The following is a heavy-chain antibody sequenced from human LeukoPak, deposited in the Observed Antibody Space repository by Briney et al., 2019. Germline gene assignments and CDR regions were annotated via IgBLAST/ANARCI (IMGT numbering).Heavy chain of an antibody. CDR3: ARDPSLGYCTNGVCYVRAGLDY. D-gene: IGHD2-8*01. J-gene: IGHJ4*02. V-gene: IGHV3-30-3*01. CDR1: GFTFSSYA. Sequence: PGGSLRLSCAASGFTFSSYAMHWVRQAPGKGLEWVAVISYDGSNKYYADSVKGRFTISRDNSKNTPYLQMNSLRAEDTAVYYCARDPSLGYCTNGVCYVRAGLDYWGQGTLVTVSS. CDR2: ISYDGSNK.